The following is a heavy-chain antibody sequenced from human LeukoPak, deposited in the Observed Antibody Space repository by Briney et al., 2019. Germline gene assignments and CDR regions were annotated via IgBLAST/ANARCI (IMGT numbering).Heavy chain of an antibody. V-gene: IGHV3-23*01. J-gene: IGHJ3*02. CDR3: AKGNFYHHDPAGYLEEHALDM. Sequence: GGSLRLSSGAPGFTLRNYGMTWVRQAPGKGLEWVSIISSAGATTYYAESVKGRFTISRDNSKNTVYLQMYSLRADDTAVYYCAKGNFYHHDPAGYLEEHALDMWGQGTMVTVSS. CDR2: ISSAGATT. CDR1: GFTLRNYG. D-gene: IGHD3-9*01.